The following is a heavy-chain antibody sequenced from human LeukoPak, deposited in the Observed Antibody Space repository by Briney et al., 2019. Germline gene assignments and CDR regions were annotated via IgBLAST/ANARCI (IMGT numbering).Heavy chain of an antibody. CDR3: AKGLYSWLYYMNV. D-gene: IGHD3-16*02. Sequence: GGSLSLSCAASVFTFDDYTMHWVRQAPGEGLEGVYLISWDGGRLYYAHSVKRRFTLSRDNNKNSLYLQMNSLRTEDTGLYYCAKGLYSWLYYMNVWGKGTTVTVSS. CDR1: VFTFDDYT. CDR2: ISWDGGRL. V-gene: IGHV3-43*01. J-gene: IGHJ6*03.